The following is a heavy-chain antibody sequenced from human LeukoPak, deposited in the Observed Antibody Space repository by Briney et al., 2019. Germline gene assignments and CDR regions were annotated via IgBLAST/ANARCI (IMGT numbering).Heavy chain of an antibody. D-gene: IGHD2-15*01. CDR3: ATCSAGRVSPFDP. Sequence: SETLSLTCTVSGGSISSHYWSWIRQPPGQGLEWIGYIYHSGATYYNPSLRSRATISVETSKNQFSVKLSSVTAADTAVYYCATCSAGRVSPFDPWGQGTLVTVSS. CDR1: GGSISSHY. J-gene: IGHJ5*02. V-gene: IGHV4-59*11. CDR2: IYHSGAT.